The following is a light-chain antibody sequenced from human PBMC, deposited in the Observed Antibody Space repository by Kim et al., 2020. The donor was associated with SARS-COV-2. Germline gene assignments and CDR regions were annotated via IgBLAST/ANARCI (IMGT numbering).Light chain of an antibody. CDR2: DAY. J-gene: IGKJ1*01. CDR1: QSVSRH. CDR3: QQYNDWPRT. Sequence: VSPGERATLSCRASQSVSRHLAWYQHKPGQAPRLLIFDAYTRATDIPVRFSGSGSGTEFTLTISSLQSDDFAVYSCQQYNDWPRTFGQGTKVDIK. V-gene: IGKV3-15*01.